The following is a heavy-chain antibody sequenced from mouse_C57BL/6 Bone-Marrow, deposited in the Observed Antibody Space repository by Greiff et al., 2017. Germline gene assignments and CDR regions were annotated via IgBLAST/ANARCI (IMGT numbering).Heavy chain of an antibody. CDR3: ARGNYYGSSVAWFAY. CDR1: GYTFTDYN. CDR2: INPNNGGT. J-gene: IGHJ3*01. D-gene: IGHD1-1*01. Sequence: VQLQQSGPELVKPGASVKMSCKASGYTFTDYNMHWVKQSHGKSLEWIGYINPNNGGTSYNQKFKGKATLTVNQSYSTAYMDLRSRTSEDSAVYYCARGNYYGSSVAWFAYWGQGTLVTVSA. V-gene: IGHV1-22*01.